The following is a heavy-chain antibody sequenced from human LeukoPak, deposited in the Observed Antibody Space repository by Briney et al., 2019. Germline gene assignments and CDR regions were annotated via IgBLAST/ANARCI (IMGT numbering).Heavy chain of an antibody. J-gene: IGHJ3*02. Sequence: GGSLRLSCAASGFTFDDYGMGWVRLLRGRGRGWVSSITWNGGTTGYADSVKGRFTISRDNAKNSLYLQMNSLRGEDTALYYCAKDYMATTWDAFDMWGQGTMVTVSS. CDR1: GFTFDDYG. V-gene: IGHV3-20*04. D-gene: IGHD1-1*01. CDR2: ITWNGGTT. CDR3: AKDYMATTWDAFDM.